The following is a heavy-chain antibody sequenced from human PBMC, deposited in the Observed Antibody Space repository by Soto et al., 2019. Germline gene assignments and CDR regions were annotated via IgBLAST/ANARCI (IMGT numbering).Heavy chain of an antibody. Sequence: QLVQSGAEVKKPGSSVKVSCKAPGGTFSSYAISWVRQAPGQGLEWMGGIIPIFGTANYAQKFQGRVTITADESTSTGYMALSSLRSEDTAVYYCARSQGGSSSLDIYYYYYYGMDVWGQGTTVTVSS. D-gene: IGHD2-15*01. V-gene: IGHV1-69*01. J-gene: IGHJ6*02. CDR1: GGTFSSYA. CDR2: IIPIFGTA. CDR3: ARSQGGSSSLDIYYYYYYGMDV.